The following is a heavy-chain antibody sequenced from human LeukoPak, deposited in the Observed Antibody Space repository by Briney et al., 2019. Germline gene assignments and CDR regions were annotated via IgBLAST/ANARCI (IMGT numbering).Heavy chain of an antibody. J-gene: IGHJ4*02. Sequence: SETLSLTCTVSGYSISSGYYWGWIRQPPGKGLEWIGSIYHSGSTYYNPSLKSRVTISVDTSKNQFSLKLSSVTAADTAVYYCAGCRITGTRPFDYWGQGTLVIVSS. D-gene: IGHD1-7*01. CDR3: AGCRITGTRPFDY. CDR2: IYHSGST. V-gene: IGHV4-38-2*02. CDR1: GYSISSGYY.